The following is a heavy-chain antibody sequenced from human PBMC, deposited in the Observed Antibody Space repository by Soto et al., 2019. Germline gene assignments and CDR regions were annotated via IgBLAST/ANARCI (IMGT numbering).Heavy chain of an antibody. V-gene: IGHV6-1*01. CDR3: ARDRFSSSGCFRQHCYYGMNV. CDR1: GDSVSSNSAA. CDR2: TYYRSRWYN. Sequence: QTLSLTCAISGDSVSSNSAAWNWIRQSPSRGLEWLGRTYYRSRWYNDYAVSVKSRITINPDTSKNQFSLQLNSVTPEDTAVYYCARDRFSSSGCFRQHCYYGMNVWGEGTTVAVSS. D-gene: IGHD2-2*01. J-gene: IGHJ6*04.